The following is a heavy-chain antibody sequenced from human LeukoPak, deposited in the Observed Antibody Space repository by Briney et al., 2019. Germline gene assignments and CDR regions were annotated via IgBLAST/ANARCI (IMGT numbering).Heavy chain of an antibody. V-gene: IGHV1-24*01. CDR1: GYTLTELS. D-gene: IGHD3-22*01. CDR3: ATGKGGYYYCFDY. CDR2: FDPEDGET. J-gene: IGHJ4*02. Sequence: ASVKVSCKASGYTLTELSMHWVRQAPGKGLEWMGGFDPEDGETIYAQKFQGRVTMTEDTSTDTAYMELSSLRSEDTAVYYCATGKGGYYYCFDYWGQGTLVTVSS.